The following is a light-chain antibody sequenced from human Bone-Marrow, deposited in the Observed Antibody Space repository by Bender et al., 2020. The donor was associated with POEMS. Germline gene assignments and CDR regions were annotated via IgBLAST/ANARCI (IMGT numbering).Light chain of an antibody. V-gene: IGLV2-23*01. CDR1: SSDVGTYNF. CDR3: FSNAGSSV. Sequence: HSALTQPASASGSPGQSVTISCTGTSSDVGTYNFVSWYQHHPGKAPKLIIYEDTKRPSGVSNRFSGSKSGSTASLTISGLQIEDEADYYCFSNAGSSVFGLGTKVTVL. CDR2: EDT. J-gene: IGLJ1*01.